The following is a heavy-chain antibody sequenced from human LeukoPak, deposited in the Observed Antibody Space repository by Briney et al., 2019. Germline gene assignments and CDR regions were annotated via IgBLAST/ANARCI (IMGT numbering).Heavy chain of an antibody. CDR2: XSASGGTT. D-gene: IGHD2-2*02. V-gene: IGHV3-23*01. CDR3: AKCSLTCYRGSFDI. J-gene: IGHJ3*02. Sequence: KGLESXXXXSASGGTTDYADSLRGRFTISRDNSKTTLYLQMNSLRVEDTAIYYCAKCSLTCYRGSFDIWGQGTTVTVSS.